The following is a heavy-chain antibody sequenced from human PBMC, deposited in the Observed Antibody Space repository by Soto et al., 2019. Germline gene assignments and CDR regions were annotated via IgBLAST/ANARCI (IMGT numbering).Heavy chain of an antibody. D-gene: IGHD3-3*01. CDR2: IIPIFGTA. CDR1: EEALTIYP. J-gene: IGHJ4*02. V-gene: IGHV1-69*06. Sequence: CTSVEEALTIYPGGWGRKAPGQGLEWMGGIIPIFGTANCAQKFQGRVTITADKSTSTAYMELSSLRSEDTAVYYCARGYDFWSGYDYWGQGTLVIGFS. CDR3: ARGYDFWSGYDY.